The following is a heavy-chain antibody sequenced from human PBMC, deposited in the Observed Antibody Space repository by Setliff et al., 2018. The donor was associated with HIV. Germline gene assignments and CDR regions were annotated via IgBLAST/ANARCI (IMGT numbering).Heavy chain of an antibody. Sequence: AASVKVSCKASGYTFSTYGISWVRQALGQGLEWMGWISAYNGNTNYAQKLQGRVTVTTDTSTSIAYMELRSLRSDDTAVYYCARDRGVYCSSSSCYSPVDAFDIWGQGTMVTVSS. CDR3: ARDRGVYCSSSSCYSPVDAFDI. CDR2: ISAYNGNT. D-gene: IGHD2-2*01. CDR1: GYTFSTYG. V-gene: IGHV1-18*01. J-gene: IGHJ3*02.